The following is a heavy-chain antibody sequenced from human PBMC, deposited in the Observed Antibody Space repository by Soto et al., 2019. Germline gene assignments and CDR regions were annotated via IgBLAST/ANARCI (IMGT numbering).Heavy chain of an antibody. J-gene: IGHJ6*03. V-gene: IGHV1-8*01. D-gene: IGHD3-3*01. CDR1: GYTFTSYY. CDR2: MNPNSGNT. CDR3: ARGPGRDDFWSDLRVLGYYYMDV. Sequence: ASVKVSCKASGYTFTSYYINWVRQATGQGLEWMGWMNPNSGNTGYAQKFQGRVTMTRNTSISTAYMELSSLRSEDTAVYYCARGPGRDDFWSDLRVLGYYYMDVWGKGTTVTVSS.